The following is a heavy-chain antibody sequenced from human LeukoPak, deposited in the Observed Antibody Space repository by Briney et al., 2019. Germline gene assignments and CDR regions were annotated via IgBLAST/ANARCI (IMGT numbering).Heavy chain of an antibody. CDR2: INPNSGGT. CDR1: GYTFTGYY. J-gene: IGHJ4*02. CDR3: ARSSKVLTGYFPY. V-gene: IGHV1-2*02. Sequence: GASVKVSCKASGYTFTGYYMHWVRQAPRQGLEWMGWINPNSGGTNYAQKFQGRVTMTRDTSISTAYMGLSRLRSDDTAVYYCARSSKVLTGYFPYWGQGTLVTVSS. D-gene: IGHD3-9*01.